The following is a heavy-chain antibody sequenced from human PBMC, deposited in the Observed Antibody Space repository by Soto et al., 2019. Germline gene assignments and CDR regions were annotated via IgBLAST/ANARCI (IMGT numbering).Heavy chain of an antibody. CDR2: ISSSSSYI. CDR3: AREGLAAAGANWFDP. V-gene: IGHV3-21*01. Sequence: GGSLRLSCAASGFTFSSDSMNWVRQAPGKGLEWVSSISSSSSYIYYADSVKGRFTISRDNAKNSLYLQMNSLRAEDTAVYYCAREGLAAAGANWFDPWGQGT. CDR1: GFTFSSDS. D-gene: IGHD6-13*01. J-gene: IGHJ5*02.